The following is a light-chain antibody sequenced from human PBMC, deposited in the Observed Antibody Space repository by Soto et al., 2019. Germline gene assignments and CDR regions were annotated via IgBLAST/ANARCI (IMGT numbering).Light chain of an antibody. CDR3: AAWDDSLNAPV. J-gene: IGLJ2*01. Sequence: QSVLTQPPSASGTPGQRVTISCSGGSSNIGSNTVNWYQQLPGTAPKLVIYIDNQRPSGVTDRFTGSKSCTSASLASDGLQSDDEADYYCAAWDDSLNAPVFGGGTQLTVL. CDR2: IDN. V-gene: IGLV1-44*01. CDR1: SSNIGSNT.